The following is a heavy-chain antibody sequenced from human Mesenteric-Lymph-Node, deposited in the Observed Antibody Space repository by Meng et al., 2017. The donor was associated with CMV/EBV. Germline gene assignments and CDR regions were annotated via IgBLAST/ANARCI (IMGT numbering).Heavy chain of an antibody. V-gene: IGHV3-64*01. J-gene: IGHJ3*02. CDR1: RYA. Sequence: RYAKHRVSQEPGKKLEYVTANSSNRGSTYYANSVKSRFTIARDNSKHTLYMQMGSLRAEDMAVYYCARAARYCSSTSSLREVLDIWGQGTMVTVSS. CDR2: NSSNRGST. D-gene: IGHD2-2*01. CDR3: ARAARYCSSTSSLREVLDI.